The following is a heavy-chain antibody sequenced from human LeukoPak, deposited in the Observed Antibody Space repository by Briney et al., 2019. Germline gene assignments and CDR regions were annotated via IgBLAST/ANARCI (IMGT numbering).Heavy chain of an antibody. Sequence: GGSLRLSCAASGFTFSRYEMNWVRQAPGKGLDGVSYISSSGSTIYYADSVKGRFTISRENAKNSLSLQMNSLRAEDPAVYYCARAGSGRSTDWFDPWGQGTLVTVSS. J-gene: IGHJ5*02. V-gene: IGHV3-48*03. CDR3: ARAGSGRSTDWFDP. CDR2: ISSSGSTI. CDR1: GFTFSRYE. D-gene: IGHD1-26*01.